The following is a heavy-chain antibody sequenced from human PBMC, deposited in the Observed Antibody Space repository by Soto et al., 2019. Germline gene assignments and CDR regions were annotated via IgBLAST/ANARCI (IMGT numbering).Heavy chain of an antibody. D-gene: IGHD2-2*01. CDR3: ARSVVVPPAIFDY. V-gene: IGHV4-59*01. CDR2: IYYSGST. J-gene: IGHJ4*02. CDR1: GGSISSYY. Sequence: SETLSLTCTVSGGSISSYYWSWIRQPPGKGLEWIGYIYYSGSTNYNPSLKSRVTISVDTSKNQFSLKLSSVTAADTAVYYCARSVVVPPAIFDYWGQGTLVTVSS.